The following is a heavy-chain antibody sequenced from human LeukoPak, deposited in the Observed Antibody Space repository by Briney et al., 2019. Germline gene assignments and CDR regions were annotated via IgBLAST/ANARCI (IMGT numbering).Heavy chain of an antibody. J-gene: IGHJ5*02. D-gene: IGHD2-15*01. V-gene: IGHV3-7*01. CDR2: MKIEGSEE. CDR1: GFTFSRYW. CDR3: TRWARYCSSGSCYSWFDP. Sequence: PGGSLRLSCVASGFTFSRYWMSWVRPAPGKGLEWVANMKIEGSEEYYVDSVKGRFTISRDNAKNSLYLQMNSLRVDDTAVYYCTRWARYCSSGSCYSWFDPWGQGTLVTVSS.